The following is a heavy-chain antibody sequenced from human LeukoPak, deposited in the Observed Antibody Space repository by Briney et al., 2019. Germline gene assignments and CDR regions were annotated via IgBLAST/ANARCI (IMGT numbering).Heavy chain of an antibody. J-gene: IGHJ6*02. CDR3: ASIQSYYFGLDV. CDR2: INTSGST. D-gene: IGHD4-11*01. CDR1: GGSISSGSYY. Sequence: SQTLSVTCTVSGGSISSGSYYWSWIRQPAGKGLEWIGRINTSGSTNYNPSLKSRVTISVDTSKNQFSLKLSSVTAADTAVYYCASIQSYYFGLDVWGQGTTVTVSS. V-gene: IGHV4-61*02.